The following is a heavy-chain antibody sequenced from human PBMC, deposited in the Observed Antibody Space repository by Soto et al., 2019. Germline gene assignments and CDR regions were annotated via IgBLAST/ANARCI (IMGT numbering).Heavy chain of an antibody. V-gene: IGHV4-59*01. CDR1: GGSISSYY. CDR2: IFYSGRSGST. J-gene: IGHJ5*02. CDR3: ARTALGWFDP. Sequence: SETLSLTCSVSGGSISSYYWSWIRQPPGKGLEWIGYIFYSGRSGSTNYNPSLKSRVIISVDTSKNQFSLKMSSVTAADTAVYFCARTALGWFDPWGQGTLVTVSS. D-gene: IGHD2-21*02.